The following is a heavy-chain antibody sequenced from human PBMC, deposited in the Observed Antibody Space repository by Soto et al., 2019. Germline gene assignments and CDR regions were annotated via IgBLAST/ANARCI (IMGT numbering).Heavy chain of an antibody. CDR3: AHRTGLDY. J-gene: IGHJ4*02. D-gene: IGHD3-22*01. CDR1: GYTFSSFD. Sequence: EVQLWESGGGLVQPGGSLRLSCAVSGYTFSSFDMSWVRQAPGKGLEWVSTISGSGGGTNYADSVKGRFTISRDMSTYTRDLQMNSLRAEDTAVYYCAHRTGLDYWGQGALVTVSS. V-gene: IGHV3-23*01. CDR2: ISGSGGGT.